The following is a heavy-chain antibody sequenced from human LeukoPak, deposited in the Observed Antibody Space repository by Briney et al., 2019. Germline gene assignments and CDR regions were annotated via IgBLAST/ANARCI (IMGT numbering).Heavy chain of an antibody. CDR2: INHSGGT. CDR3: ARHIVVVPRGYYYMDV. CDR1: GGSFSGYY. D-gene: IGHD2-15*01. Sequence: SKTLSLTCAVYGGSFSGYYWSWIRQPPGKGLEWIGEINHSGGTNYNPSLKSRVTISVDTSKNQFSLKLSSVTAADTAVYYCARHIVVVPRGYYYMDVWGKGTTVTVSS. V-gene: IGHV4-34*01. J-gene: IGHJ6*03.